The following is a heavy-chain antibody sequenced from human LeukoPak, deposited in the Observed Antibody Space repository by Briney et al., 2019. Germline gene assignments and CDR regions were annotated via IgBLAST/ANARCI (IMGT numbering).Heavy chain of an antibody. D-gene: IGHD6-13*01. CDR2: ISWNSGSK. J-gene: IGHJ4*02. Sequence: PGRSLRLSCAASGFTFDDYAVHWVRQAPGKGLEWVSGISWNSGSKGYADSVKGRFTISRDNAKNSLYLQMNSLRAEDTALYYCAKGPRSYLETAAFDYWGQGTLVTVSS. CDR3: AKGPRSYLETAAFDY. V-gene: IGHV3-9*01. CDR1: GFTFDDYA.